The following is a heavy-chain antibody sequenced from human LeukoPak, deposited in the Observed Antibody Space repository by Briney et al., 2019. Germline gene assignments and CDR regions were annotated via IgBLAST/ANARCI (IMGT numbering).Heavy chain of an antibody. Sequence: GGSLRLSCAASGFTFSSYSMNWVRQAPGKGLEWVSSISSSSSYIYYADSVKGRFTISRDDAKNSLYLQMNSLRAEDTAVYYCAGGYGDYFDYWGQGTLVTVSS. CDR2: ISSSSSYI. V-gene: IGHV3-21*01. CDR1: GFTFSSYS. D-gene: IGHD4-17*01. CDR3: AGGYGDYFDY. J-gene: IGHJ4*02.